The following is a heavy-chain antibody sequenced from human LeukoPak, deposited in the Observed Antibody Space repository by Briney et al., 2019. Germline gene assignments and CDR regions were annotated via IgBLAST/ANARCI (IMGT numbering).Heavy chain of an antibody. CDR3: ARSMGLTGGGEDV. Sequence: GGSLRLSCAASGFTFSDYNMNWVRQAPGKGLEWVSYITNGGSTIHHADSVKGRFTISRDNAKKTLYLQMNSLRAEDTAVYYCARSMGLTGGGEDVWGQGTTVTVSS. CDR1: GFTFSDYN. CDR2: ITNGGSTI. J-gene: IGHJ6*02. V-gene: IGHV3-11*01. D-gene: IGHD2-21*01.